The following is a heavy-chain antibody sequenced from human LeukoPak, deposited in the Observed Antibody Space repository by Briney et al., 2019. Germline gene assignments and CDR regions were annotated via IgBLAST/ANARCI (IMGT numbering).Heavy chain of an antibody. CDR1: GYTFTGYY. CDR2: INPNSGDT. CDR3: ARARYSTRWQSDFDY. V-gene: IGHV1-2*02. J-gene: IGHJ4*02. Sequence: ASVKVSCKASGYTFTGYYMHWVRQAPGQGLEWMGWINPNSGDTNYAQKFQGRVTMARDTSISTAYMELSSLRSDDTAVYYCARARYSTRWQSDFDYWGQGTLVTVSS. D-gene: IGHD6-13*01.